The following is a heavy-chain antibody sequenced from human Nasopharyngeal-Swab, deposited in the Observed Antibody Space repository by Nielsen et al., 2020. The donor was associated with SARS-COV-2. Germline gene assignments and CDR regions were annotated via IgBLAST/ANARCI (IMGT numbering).Heavy chain of an antibody. D-gene: IGHD6-19*01. CDR2: SSLGGNTI. Sequence: GGSLRLSSAASGFTFNDYYMNWIRQAPGKGLEWLYFSSLGGNTIYYADSVKGRFFISRDNAKKSLYLQMNSLRVEDTAISYCARKNSGWTDAFDIWGQGTMVTVSS. V-gene: IGHV3-11*01. CDR3: ARKNSGWTDAFDI. J-gene: IGHJ3*02. CDR1: GFTFNDYY.